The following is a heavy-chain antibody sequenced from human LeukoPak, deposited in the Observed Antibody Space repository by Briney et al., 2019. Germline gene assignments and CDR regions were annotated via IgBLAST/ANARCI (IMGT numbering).Heavy chain of an antibody. CDR2: IIPNNGGT. D-gene: IGHD1-14*01. J-gene: IGHJ4*02. Sequence: HWASVKVSCKASGYTFTGYYMHWVRQAPGQGLEWMGWIIPNNGGTNYAQKFQGRVTMTRDTSISTAFMELSRLRSDDTAIYYCARANQNYFDYWGQGTLVTVSS. CDR3: ARANQNYFDY. V-gene: IGHV1-2*02. CDR1: GYTFTGYY.